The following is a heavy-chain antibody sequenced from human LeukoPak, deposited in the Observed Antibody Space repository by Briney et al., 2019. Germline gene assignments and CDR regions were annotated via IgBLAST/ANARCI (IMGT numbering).Heavy chain of an antibody. CDR3: ARVPIHYGDFSHYGMDV. CDR1: GGSISSGGYS. Sequence: PSETLSLTCAVSGGSISSGGYSWSWIRQPPGKGLEWIGFIYYSGSTNYNPSLKSRVTISVDTSKNQFSLRLSSVTAADTAEYYCARVPIHYGDFSHYGMDVWGQGTTVTVSS. V-gene: IGHV4-61*08. D-gene: IGHD4-17*01. J-gene: IGHJ6*02. CDR2: IYYSGST.